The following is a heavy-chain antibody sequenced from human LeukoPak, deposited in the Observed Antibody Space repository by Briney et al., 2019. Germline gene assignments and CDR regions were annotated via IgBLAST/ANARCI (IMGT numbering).Heavy chain of an antibody. CDR1: GGSISSYY. Sequence: SETLSLTCTVSGGSISSYYWSWIRQPPGKGLEWIGYIYYSGSTNYNPSLKSRVTISVDTSKNHFSLKLNSVTAADTAVYYCARDRSWELFDYWGQGTLVTVSS. J-gene: IGHJ4*02. CDR2: IYYSGST. D-gene: IGHD1-26*01. V-gene: IGHV4-59*12. CDR3: ARDRSWELFDY.